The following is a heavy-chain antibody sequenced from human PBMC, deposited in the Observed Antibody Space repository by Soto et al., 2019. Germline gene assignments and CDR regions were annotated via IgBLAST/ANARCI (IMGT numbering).Heavy chain of an antibody. CDR3: VKDFRVGYDWTHD. D-gene: IGHD5-12*01. V-gene: IGHV3-23*01. CDR1: EFIFSHYA. CDR2: IRGSGGPT. J-gene: IGHJ4*02. Sequence: DVQLLESGGDLVQPGGSLRLSCADSEFIFSHYAMSWVRQAPGKGLEWVSLIRGSGGPTNYADSVKGRFTVSRDNSKNILLLQMNRLRAEDTAVYYCVKDFRVGYDWTHDWGQGTLVTVSS.